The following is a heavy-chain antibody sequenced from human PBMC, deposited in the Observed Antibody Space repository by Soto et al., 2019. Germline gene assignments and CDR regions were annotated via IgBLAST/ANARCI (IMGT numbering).Heavy chain of an antibody. Sequence: PGGSLRLSCAASGFTFSSYAMSWVRQAPGKGLEWVSAISGSGGSTYYADSVKGRFTISRDNSQNTLHLQMNSLRPEDTAVYYCAKDTSSSPYYMDVWGKGTTVTVSS. D-gene: IGHD2-2*01. CDR2: ISGSGGST. J-gene: IGHJ6*03. CDR1: GFTFSSYA. CDR3: AKDTSSSPYYMDV. V-gene: IGHV3-23*01.